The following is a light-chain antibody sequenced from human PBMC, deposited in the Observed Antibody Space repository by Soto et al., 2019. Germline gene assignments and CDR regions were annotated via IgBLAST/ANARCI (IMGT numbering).Light chain of an antibody. CDR1: QSISNY. CDR3: QQSYSTPWT. V-gene: IGKV1-39*01. CDR2: AAS. Sequence: DLQMTQSPSSLSASVGDRVTITCRASQSISNYLSWYQQIPGKAPKLLIYAASTLRSGVSSRFSGSGSGTDFTLTISSLQPEDFATYSCQQSYSTPWTFGQGPKVEIK. J-gene: IGKJ1*01.